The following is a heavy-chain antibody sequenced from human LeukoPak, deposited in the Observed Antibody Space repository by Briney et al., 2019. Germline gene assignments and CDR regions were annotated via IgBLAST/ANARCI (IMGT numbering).Heavy chain of an antibody. CDR2: ISGGGGST. J-gene: IGHJ4*02. CDR1: GFTFSSYA. CDR3: ANYGGSSRWFDY. D-gene: IGHD6-13*01. V-gene: IGHV3-23*01. Sequence: GESLRLSCAASGFTFSSYAMSWVRQAPGKGLEWVSGISGGGGSTYYADSVKGRFTISRDNSKNTLYLQMNSLRAEDTAVYYCANYGGSSRWFDYWGQGTLVTVSP.